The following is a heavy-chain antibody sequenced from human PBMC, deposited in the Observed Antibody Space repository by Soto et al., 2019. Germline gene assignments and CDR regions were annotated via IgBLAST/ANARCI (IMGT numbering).Heavy chain of an antibody. CDR3: AREVAADGTFREDVFDI. D-gene: IGHD6-13*01. Sequence: GASVKVSCKASGYTFTIYARRWVRQAPGQGLEWMGRIIPIFSTTNYAQKFQGRVTMTADESTITAYLELSSLKQDDTAVYYCAREVAADGTFREDVFDIWGQGTLVTVSS. CDR1: GYTFTIYA. CDR2: IIPIFSTT. V-gene: IGHV1-69*13. J-gene: IGHJ3*02.